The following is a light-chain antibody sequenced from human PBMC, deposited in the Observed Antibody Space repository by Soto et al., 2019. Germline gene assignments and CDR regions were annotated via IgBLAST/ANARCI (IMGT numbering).Light chain of an antibody. V-gene: IGLV2-23*01. CDR1: SSDVGSYNL. Sequence: QSVLTQPASVSGSPVQSITISCTGTSSDVGSYNLVSWYQQHPGKAPKLMIYEGSKRPSGVSNRFSGSKSGNTASLTISGLQAEDEADYYCCSYAGSSTFYVFGTGTKLTVL. CDR2: EGS. CDR3: CSYAGSSTFYV. J-gene: IGLJ1*01.